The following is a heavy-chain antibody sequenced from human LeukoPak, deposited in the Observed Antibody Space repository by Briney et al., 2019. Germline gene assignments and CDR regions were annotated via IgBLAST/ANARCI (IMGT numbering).Heavy chain of an antibody. CDR3: AKDRRVDDILTGYFDY. CDR2: ISHDGTKE. D-gene: IGHD3-9*01. Sequence: GRSLRLSCAASGFTFSSYAIYWVRQAPGKGLEWVAVISHDGTKEYYADSVRGRFTISRDNSKNTLYLQMNSLRAEDTAVYYCAKDRRVDDILTGYFDYWGQGTLVTVSS. J-gene: IGHJ4*02. CDR1: GFTFSSYA. V-gene: IGHV3-30*04.